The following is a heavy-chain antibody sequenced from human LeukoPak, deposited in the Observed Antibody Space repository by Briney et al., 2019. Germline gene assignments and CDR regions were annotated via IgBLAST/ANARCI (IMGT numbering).Heavy chain of an antibody. V-gene: IGHV4-34*01. D-gene: IGHD3-22*01. Sequence: SETLSLTCAVYGGSFSGYYWSWIRQPPGKGLEWIGEINHSGSTNYNPSLKSRVTISVDRSKNQFSLKLSSVTAADTAVYYCARPPNYDSSGYADWGQGTLVTVSS. J-gene: IGHJ4*02. CDR3: ARPPNYDSSGYAD. CDR1: GGSFSGYY. CDR2: INHSGST.